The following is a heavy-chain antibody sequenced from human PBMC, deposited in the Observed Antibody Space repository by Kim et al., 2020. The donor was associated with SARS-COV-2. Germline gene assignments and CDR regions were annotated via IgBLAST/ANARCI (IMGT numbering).Heavy chain of an antibody. CDR3: AKDFYRYSSTTGDY. V-gene: IGHV3-23*01. J-gene: IGHJ4*02. Sequence: ADPVKGRFTISRDNSKNTLYLQMNSLRAEDTAVYYCAKDFYRYSSTTGDYWGQGTLVTVSS. D-gene: IGHD6-13*01.